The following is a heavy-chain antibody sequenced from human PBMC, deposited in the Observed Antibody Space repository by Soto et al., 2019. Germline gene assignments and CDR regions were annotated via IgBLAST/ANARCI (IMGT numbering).Heavy chain of an antibody. CDR2: IFDSGST. CDR1: GGSISGGVHS. J-gene: IGHJ2*01. Sequence: QVQLQESGPGLVKPSETLSLTCTVSGGSISGGVHSWSWIRQPPGKGLEWIGHIFDSGSTYYNPSLTSRLTISVDTSKNQFSLRLSSVTDADTAVYYCASEIMPLTSDWYFDLWGRGTLVTVSA. D-gene: IGHD4-17*01. V-gene: IGHV4-30-4*01. CDR3: ASEIMPLTSDWYFDL.